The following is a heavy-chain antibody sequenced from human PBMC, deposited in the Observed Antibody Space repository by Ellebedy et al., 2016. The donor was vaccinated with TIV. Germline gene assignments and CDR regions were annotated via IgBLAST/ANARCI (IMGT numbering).Heavy chain of an antibody. D-gene: IGHD1-14*01. CDR3: AKDTTDRYYCDF. Sequence: PGGSLRLSCAASGFTFSSYAMSWVRQAPGKGLEWVSIINAGGGSRFYADSVKGRVTVSRDNSKNTLYLEMNSLRAEDTAVYDCAKDTTDRYYCDFWGQGTLVTVSS. V-gene: IGHV3-23*01. J-gene: IGHJ4*02. CDR1: GFTFSSYA. CDR2: INAGGGSR.